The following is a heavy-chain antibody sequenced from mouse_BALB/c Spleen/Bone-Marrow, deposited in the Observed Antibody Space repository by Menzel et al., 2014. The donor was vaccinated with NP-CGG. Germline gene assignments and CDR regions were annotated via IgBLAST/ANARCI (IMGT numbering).Heavy chain of an antibody. D-gene: IGHD2-4*01. Sequence: EVQLQQSGAELVKPGASVKLSCTASGFNIKDTYMHWVKQRPEQGLEWIGRIDPANGDTKYDPKFQGKATITADTSSNTAYLQLSSLTSEDTAVYYCARYLIFYDYDGAMDYWGQGTSVTVSS. V-gene: IGHV14-3*02. CDR3: ARYLIFYDYDGAMDY. CDR2: IDPANGDT. CDR1: GFNIKDTY. J-gene: IGHJ4*01.